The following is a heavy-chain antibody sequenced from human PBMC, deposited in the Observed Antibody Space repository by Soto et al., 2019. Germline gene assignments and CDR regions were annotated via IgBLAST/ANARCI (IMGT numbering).Heavy chain of an antibody. Sequence: QVQLVESGGGVVQPGRSLRLSCAASGFTFSSYGMHWVRQAPGKGLEWVAVIWYDGSNKYYADSVKGRFTISRDNSKNTLYLQMNRLRAEDTAVYYCARCQHLDYYYYGMDVWCQGTTVTVSS. D-gene: IGHD2-21*01. V-gene: IGHV3-33*01. J-gene: IGHJ6*02. CDR2: IWYDGSNK. CDR3: ARCQHLDYYYYGMDV. CDR1: GFTFSSYG.